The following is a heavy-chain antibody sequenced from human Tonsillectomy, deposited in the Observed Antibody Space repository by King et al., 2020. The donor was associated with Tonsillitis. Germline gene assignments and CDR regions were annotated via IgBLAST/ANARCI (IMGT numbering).Heavy chain of an antibody. Sequence: QLVQSGGGVVQPGGSLRLSCTASGFTFSSYGMHWVRQAPGKGLEWVAFIRDDGGNKNYADSVKGRFTISRDNSKNTLYLQMNSLRAEDTAVYYCGGMVYTGDYWGQGTLVTVSS. D-gene: IGHD2-8*01. V-gene: IGHV3-30*02. J-gene: IGHJ4*02. CDR1: GFTFSSYG. CDR3: GGMVYTGDY. CDR2: IRDDGGNK.